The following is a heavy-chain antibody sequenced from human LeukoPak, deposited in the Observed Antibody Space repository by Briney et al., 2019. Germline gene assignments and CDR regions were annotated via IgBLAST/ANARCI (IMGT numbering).Heavy chain of an antibody. V-gene: IGHV3-48*03. D-gene: IGHD6-19*01. CDR2: INGRGATI. Sequence: GGSLRLSCAASGFNFNKYEMNWVRQAPGKGLEWISYINGRGATIENADSVRGRFTISRDNAKNSLFLQMNSLRAEDTAVYYCAGDGDNGWDFDCWGQGTLVTVSS. CDR1: GFNFNKYE. CDR3: AGDGDNGWDFDC. J-gene: IGHJ4*02.